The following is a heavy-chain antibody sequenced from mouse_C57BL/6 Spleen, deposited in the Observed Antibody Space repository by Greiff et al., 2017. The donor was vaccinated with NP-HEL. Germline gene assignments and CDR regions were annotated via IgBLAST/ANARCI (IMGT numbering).Heavy chain of an antibody. CDR1: GYTFTDYY. J-gene: IGHJ2*01. D-gene: IGHD2-3*01. CDR3: ATLDGYSGYFDY. Sequence: VQLQQSGPELVKPGASVKISCKASGYTFTDYYMNWVKQSHGKSLEWIGDINPNNGGTSYNQKFKGKATLTVDKSSSTANMELRSLTSEDSAVYYCATLDGYSGYFDYWGQGTTLTVSS. CDR2: INPNNGGT. V-gene: IGHV1-26*01.